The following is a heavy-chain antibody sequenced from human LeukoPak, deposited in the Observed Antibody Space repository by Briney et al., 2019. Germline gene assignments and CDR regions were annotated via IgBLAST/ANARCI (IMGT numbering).Heavy chain of an antibody. CDR3: ARYSSSWSDFDY. J-gene: IGHJ4*02. CDR1: GGSISSGDYY. V-gene: IGHV4-30-4*01. CDR2: SYYSGST. Sequence: ARTLSLTCTVSGGSISSGDYYWIWSRQPPGKGLEWIGRSYYSGSTYYNPFLKSRVTISVDTSKNKFSLKLSSVTAADTAVYYCARYSSSWSDFDYWGQGTLVTVSS. D-gene: IGHD6-13*01.